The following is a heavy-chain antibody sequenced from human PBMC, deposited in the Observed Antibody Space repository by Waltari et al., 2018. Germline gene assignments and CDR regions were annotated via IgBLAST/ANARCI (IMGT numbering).Heavy chain of an antibody. V-gene: IGHV3-23*03. J-gene: IGHJ4*02. CDR3: QKRGLGYFDY. D-gene: IGHD3-10*01. CDR1: GFTFSSYA. CDR2: IYSGGST. Sequence: EVQLLESGGGLVQPGGSLRLSCAASGFTFSSYAMSWGRQAPGKGLEWVSVIYSGGSTYYADSVKGRFTISRDNSKNTLYLQMNSLRAEDTAVYYCQKRGLGYFDYWGQGTLVTVSS.